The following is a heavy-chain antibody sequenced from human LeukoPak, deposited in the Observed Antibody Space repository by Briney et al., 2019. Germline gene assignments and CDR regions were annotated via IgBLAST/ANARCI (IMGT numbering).Heavy chain of an antibody. CDR2: IYTSGST. CDR3: ARAFYGERDYFDY. V-gene: IGHV4-4*07. D-gene: IGHD4-17*01. J-gene: IGHJ4*02. CDR1: GGSISSYY. Sequence: PSETLSLTRTVSGGSISSYYWSWIQQPDGKGLEWIGRIYTSGSTNYNPSLKSRVTMSVDTSKNQFSLKLSSVTAADTAVYYCARAFYGERDYFDYWGQGTLVTVSS.